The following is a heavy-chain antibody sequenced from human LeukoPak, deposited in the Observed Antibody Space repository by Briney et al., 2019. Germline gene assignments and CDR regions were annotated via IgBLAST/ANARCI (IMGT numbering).Heavy chain of an antibody. J-gene: IGHJ4*02. CDR1: GFIFSNYW. Sequence: GGSLRLSCAASGFIFSNYWMSWVRQAPGKGLEWVANIKQDGSEKYYVDSVKGRFTISRDNAKNSLYLQMNSLRAEDTALYYCARRALYCSSTSCSRPYYFDYWGQGTLVTVSS. V-gene: IGHV3-7*03. CDR3: ARRALYCSSTSCSRPYYFDY. CDR2: IKQDGSEK. D-gene: IGHD2-2*01.